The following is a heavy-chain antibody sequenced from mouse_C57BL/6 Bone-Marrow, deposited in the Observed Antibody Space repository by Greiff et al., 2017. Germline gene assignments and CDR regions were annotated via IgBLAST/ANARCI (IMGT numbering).Heavy chain of an antibody. V-gene: IGHV1-62-2*01. D-gene: IGHD2-2*01. J-gene: IGHJ3*01. CDR3: ARHEGLYYGYDGGPWFAY. Sequence: QVQLQQSGAELVKPGASVKLSCKASGYTFTEYTIHWVKQRSGQGLEWIGWFYPGSGSIKYNEKFKDKATLTADKSSSTVYMELSRLTSEDSAVYFCARHEGLYYGYDGGPWFAYWGQGTLGTVSA. CDR1: GYTFTEYT. CDR2: FYPGSGSI.